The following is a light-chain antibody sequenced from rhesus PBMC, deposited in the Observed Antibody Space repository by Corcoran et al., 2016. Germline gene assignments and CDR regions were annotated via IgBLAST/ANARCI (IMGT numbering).Light chain of an antibody. CDR3: QQYSSRPLT. V-gene: IGKV1-22*01. CDR1: QGISSW. CDR2: KAS. J-gene: IGKJ4*01. Sequence: DIQMTQSPSSLSASVGDTVTITCRASQGISSWLAWYQQKPRKAPKLLIYKASILQSGVPSRFSGSGAGTDFTLTISSLQSEDFATYHCQQYSSRPLTFGGGTKVELK.